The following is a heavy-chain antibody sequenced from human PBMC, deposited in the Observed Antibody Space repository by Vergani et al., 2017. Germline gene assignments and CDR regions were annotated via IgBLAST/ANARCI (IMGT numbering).Heavy chain of an antibody. D-gene: IGHD2-15*01. Sequence: QVQLQQWGAGLLKPSETLSLTCAVYGGSFSGYYWSWIRQPPGKGLEWIGEINHSGSTNYNPSLKSRVTISVDTSKNQFPLKLSSVTAADTAVYYCARRSAPGRVAAPSRYGMDVWGQGTTVTVSS. CDR3: ARRSAPGRVAAPSRYGMDV. V-gene: IGHV4-34*01. CDR1: GGSFSGYY. J-gene: IGHJ6*02. CDR2: INHSGST.